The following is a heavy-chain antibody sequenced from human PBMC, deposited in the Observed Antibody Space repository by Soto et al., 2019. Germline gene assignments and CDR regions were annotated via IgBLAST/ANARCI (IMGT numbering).Heavy chain of an antibody. CDR3: ARHTPAISISDH. Sequence: LSLTCTVSGGSISSYYWSWIRQPPGKGLEWIGYIYYSGSTYYNPSLKSRVTISVDTSKNQFSLKLSSVTAADTAVYYCARHTPAISISDHWGQGTLVTVSS. J-gene: IGHJ4*02. V-gene: IGHV4-59*04. CDR1: GGSISSYY. CDR2: IYYSGST. D-gene: IGHD2-15*01.